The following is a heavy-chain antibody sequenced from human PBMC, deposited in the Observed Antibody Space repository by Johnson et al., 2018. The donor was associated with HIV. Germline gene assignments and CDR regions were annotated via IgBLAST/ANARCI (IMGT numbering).Heavy chain of an antibody. V-gene: IGHV3-11*04. Sequence: QEKLVESGGGLVQPGRSLKLSCAASGFTFSDYYMSWIRQAPGKGLEWVSYISRSGSTIYYADSVKGRITISRDNAKNSLILQMNSLRDEDTAVYYCARRTVTALFDIWGQGTLVTVSS. J-gene: IGHJ3*02. CDR1: GFTFSDYY. D-gene: IGHD4-17*01. CDR2: ISRSGSTI. CDR3: ARRTVTALFDI.